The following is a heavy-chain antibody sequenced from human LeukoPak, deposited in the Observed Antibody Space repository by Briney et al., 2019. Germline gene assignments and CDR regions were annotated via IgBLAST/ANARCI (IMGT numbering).Heavy chain of an antibody. Sequence: GASVKVSCKASGYTFTGYYMHWVRQAPGQGLEWMGWINPNSGGTNYAQKFQSRVTMTRDTSISTAYMELSRLRSDDTAVYYCARGLDSSGYYLDYWGQGTLVTVSS. D-gene: IGHD3-22*01. CDR1: GYTFTGYY. V-gene: IGHV1-2*02. CDR2: INPNSGGT. CDR3: ARGLDSSGYYLDY. J-gene: IGHJ4*02.